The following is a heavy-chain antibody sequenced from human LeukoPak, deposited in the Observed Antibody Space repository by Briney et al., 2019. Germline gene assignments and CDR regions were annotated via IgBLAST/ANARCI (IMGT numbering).Heavy chain of an antibody. Sequence: SETLSLTCTVSGGSISSGSYYWSWIRQPAGKGLEWIGRIYTSGSTNYNPSLKSRVTISVDTSKNQFSLKLSSVTAADTAVYYCARYSSSGEESDAFDIWGQGTMVTVSS. CDR2: IYTSGST. D-gene: IGHD6-6*01. J-gene: IGHJ3*02. V-gene: IGHV4-61*02. CDR1: GGSISSGSYY. CDR3: ARYSSSGEESDAFDI.